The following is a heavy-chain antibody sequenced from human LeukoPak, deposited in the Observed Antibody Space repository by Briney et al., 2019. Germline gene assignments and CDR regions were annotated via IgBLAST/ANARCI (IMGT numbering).Heavy chain of an antibody. Sequence: PSETLSLTCTVSGGSVSSGSYYWSWIRQPPGKGLEWIGYIYYSGSTNYNPSLKSRVTISVDTSKNQFSLKLSSVTAADTAVYCCARVSYSGYDFDYWGQGTLVTVSS. V-gene: IGHV4-61*01. CDR2: IYYSGST. CDR1: GGSVSSGSYY. J-gene: IGHJ4*02. D-gene: IGHD5-12*01. CDR3: ARVSYSGYDFDY.